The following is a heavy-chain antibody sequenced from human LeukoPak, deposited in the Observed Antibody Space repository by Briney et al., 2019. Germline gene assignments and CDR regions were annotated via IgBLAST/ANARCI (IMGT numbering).Heavy chain of an antibody. D-gene: IGHD4-17*01. CDR2: ISGSKT. V-gene: IGHV3-23*01. Sequence: GGSLRLSCAASGFTFSSYAMSWVRQAPGKGLEWVSAISGSKTYYADSVKGRFTISRDNSKNTLSLQMNSLRAEDTAVYYCAKVFRKDGDFHLFDYWGQGTLVTVSS. CDR3: AKVFRKDGDFHLFDY. J-gene: IGHJ4*02. CDR1: GFTFSSYA.